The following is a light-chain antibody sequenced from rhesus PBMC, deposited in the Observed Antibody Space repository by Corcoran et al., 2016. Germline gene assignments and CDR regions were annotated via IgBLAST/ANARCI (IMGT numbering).Light chain of an antibody. V-gene: IGLV7-76*01. J-gene: IGLJ6*01. CDR2: NTN. Sequence: QAVVTQEPSLTVSPGGTVTLTSGPSAGAVTSGNYPNWFQQKPGQAPRGLISNTNSKHSWTPARFSGSLAWGKAALTLSGAQPEDEAEYYCWLYYSCAHVFGSGTKLTVL. CDR1: AGAVTSGNY. CDR3: WLYYSCAHV.